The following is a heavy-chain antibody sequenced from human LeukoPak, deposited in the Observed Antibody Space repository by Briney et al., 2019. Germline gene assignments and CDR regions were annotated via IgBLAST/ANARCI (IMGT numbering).Heavy chain of an antibody. CDR2: IRIKANSYAT. J-gene: IGHJ4*02. CDR3: TRPGYSSGWTDN. CDR1: GFNFSGSA. V-gene: IGHV3-73*01. Sequence: GGSLRLSCAASGFNFSGSAMHWVRQASGEGLERVGRIRIKANSYATTYGASVKGRFTISRDDSKNTVYLQMNSLKTEDTAVYYCTRPGYSSGWTDNWGQGTLVTVSS. D-gene: IGHD6-19*01.